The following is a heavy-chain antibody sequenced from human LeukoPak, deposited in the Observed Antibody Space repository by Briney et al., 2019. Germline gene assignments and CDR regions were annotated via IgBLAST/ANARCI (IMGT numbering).Heavy chain of an antibody. Sequence: PSETLSLTCAVYGGSFSGYYWSWIRQSLGKGLEWIGEINHSGSTNYNPSLKSRVTISVDTSKNQFSLKLSSVTATDTAVYYCARDVTRIGAFDIWGQGTMVTVSS. CDR3: ARDVTRIGAFDI. D-gene: IGHD2-15*01. CDR1: GGSFSGYY. J-gene: IGHJ3*02. CDR2: INHSGST. V-gene: IGHV4-34*09.